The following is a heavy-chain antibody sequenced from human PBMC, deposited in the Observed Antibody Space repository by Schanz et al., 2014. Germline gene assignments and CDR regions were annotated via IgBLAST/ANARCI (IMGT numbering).Heavy chain of an antibody. CDR1: GGSISSYY. Sequence: QLHQWGAGLLKPSETLSLTCTVSGGSISSYYWNWIRQPPGKGLEWIGYVYYTGSTTYNPSLKSRVTISVVPSKRQFSLRLTSVTAADTAVYHCARDRYCPGARCPGWFDPWGQGTLVTVSS. J-gene: IGHJ5*02. V-gene: IGHV4-59*12. D-gene: IGHD2-8*02. CDR2: VYYTGST. CDR3: ARDRYCPGARCPGWFDP.